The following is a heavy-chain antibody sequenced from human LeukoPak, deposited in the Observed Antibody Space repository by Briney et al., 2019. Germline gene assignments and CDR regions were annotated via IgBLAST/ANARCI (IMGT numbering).Heavy chain of an antibody. J-gene: IGHJ4*02. Sequence: GRSLRLSCAPSGFTFSVYGMHWVRQAPGKGLEWVALISYDGNTKFYADSLKGRITISRDNFRNTVFLEMTTLRPEDTALYYCVRDLTYGARFDYWGQGTLVTVSS. CDR1: GFTFSVYG. CDR3: VRDLTYGARFDY. D-gene: IGHD3-9*01. V-gene: IGHV3-30*03. CDR2: ISYDGNTK.